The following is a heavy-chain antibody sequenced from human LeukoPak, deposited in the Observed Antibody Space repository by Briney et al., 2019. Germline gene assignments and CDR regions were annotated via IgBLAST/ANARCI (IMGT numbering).Heavy chain of an antibody. V-gene: IGHV4-34*01. J-gene: IGHJ4*02. D-gene: IGHD6-13*01. Sequence: PSETLSLTCAVYGGSFSGYYWSWIRQPPGKGLEWIGEINHSGSTNYNPSLKSRVTISVDTSKNRFSLKLSSVTAADTAVYYCARGGIAAAGTFMFDYWGQGALVTVSS. CDR2: INHSGST. CDR1: GGSFSGYY. CDR3: ARGGIAAAGTFMFDY.